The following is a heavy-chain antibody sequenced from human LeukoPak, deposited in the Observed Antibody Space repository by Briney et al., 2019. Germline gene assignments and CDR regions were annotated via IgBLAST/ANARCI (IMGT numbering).Heavy chain of an antibody. CDR3: TRVSSSWYQDWYFDL. D-gene: IGHD6-13*01. J-gene: IGHJ2*01. CDR1: GGSISSSY. CDR2: IYTSGTF. Sequence: SETLSLTCSVSGGSISSSYWSWIRQPAGKGLEWIGRIYTSGTFNYNPSLKSRVTMSVDTSKNQFSLKLTSVTAADTAVYYCTRVSSSWYQDWYFDLWGRGTLVTVSS. V-gene: IGHV4-4*07.